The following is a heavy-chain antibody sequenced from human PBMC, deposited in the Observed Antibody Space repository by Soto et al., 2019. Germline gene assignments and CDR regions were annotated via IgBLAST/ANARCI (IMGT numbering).Heavy chain of an antibody. CDR1: GGSINNYY. Sequence: SGTLSLTCTVSGGSINNYYWSWIRQPPGKGLEWIGYIYNIGSTNYNPSLKSRVTISVDTSKNQFSLTLTSVTAADTAVYYCARDHEQWSFDQWGQGTVVTVSS. J-gene: IGHJ4*02. V-gene: IGHV4-59*01. D-gene: IGHD5-18*01. CDR3: ARDHEQWSFDQ. CDR2: IYNIGST.